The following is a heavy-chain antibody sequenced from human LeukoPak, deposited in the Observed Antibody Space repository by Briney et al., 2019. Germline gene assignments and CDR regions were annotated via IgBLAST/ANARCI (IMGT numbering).Heavy chain of an antibody. CDR3: ARENCDSTTCYKTLHY. D-gene: IGHD2-2*02. J-gene: IGHJ4*02. CDR1: GFTFSIYA. V-gene: IGHV3-64*01. Sequence: GGSLRLSCAASGFTFSIYAMHWVRQAPGKGLEYVSAITSNGGSAYYANPVKGRFTISRDNSKNTLYLQMGSLRAEDMAVYYCARENCDSTTCYKTLHYWGQGTLVTVSP. CDR2: ITSNGGSA.